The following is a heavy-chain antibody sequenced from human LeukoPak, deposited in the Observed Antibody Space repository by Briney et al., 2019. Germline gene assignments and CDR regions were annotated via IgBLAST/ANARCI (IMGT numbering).Heavy chain of an antibody. CDR1: GFTFSSYG. J-gene: IGHJ3*02. CDR3: AKGIIVVIAADRDAFDI. Sequence: GGSLRLSCAASGFTFSSYGMSWVRQAPGKGLEWVSAISGRGGSTYYADSVKGRFTISRDNSKNTLYLQMNSLRAEDTALYYCAKGIIVVIAADRDAFDIWGQGTMVTVSS. CDR2: ISGRGGST. D-gene: IGHD2-15*01. V-gene: IGHV3-23*01.